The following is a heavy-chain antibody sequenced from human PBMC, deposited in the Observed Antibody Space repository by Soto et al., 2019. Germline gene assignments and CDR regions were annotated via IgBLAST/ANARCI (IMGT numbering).Heavy chain of an antibody. CDR2: IRSKGYGGTT. CDR3: ASLTSWSQEYYYGMDV. D-gene: IGHD2-2*01. J-gene: IGHJ6*02. V-gene: IGHV3-49*04. CDR1: GFTFNSYW. Sequence: GGSLRLSCAASGFTFNSYWMHWVRQAPGKGLEWLSFIRSKGYGGTTESAASVRGRFITSRDDSKSIAYLQMNSLKTEDTAVYYCASLTSWSQEYYYGMDVWGQGTTVTVSS.